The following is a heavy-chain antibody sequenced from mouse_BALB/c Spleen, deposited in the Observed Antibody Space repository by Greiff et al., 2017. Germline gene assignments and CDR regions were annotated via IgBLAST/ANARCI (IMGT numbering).Heavy chain of an antibody. Sequence: EVMLVESGGGLVKLGGSLKLSCAASGFTFSSYYMSWVRQTPEKRLELVAAINSNGGSTYYPDTVKGRFTISRDNAKNTLYLQMSSLKSEDTALYYCARQGTVVMDYWGQGTSVTVSS. CDR3: ARQGTVVMDY. CDR2: INSNGGST. CDR1: GFTFSSYY. D-gene: IGHD1-1*01. J-gene: IGHJ4*01. V-gene: IGHV5-6-2*01.